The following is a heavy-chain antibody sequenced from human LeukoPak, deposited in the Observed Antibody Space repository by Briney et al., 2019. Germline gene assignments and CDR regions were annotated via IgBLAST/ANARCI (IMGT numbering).Heavy chain of an antibody. J-gene: IGHJ5*02. CDR3: ARDFYASGFYFWFDP. Sequence: PSETPSLTCSVSGGYTGSHYWSWIRQPAGKGLEWIGRISPSGTTHYNPSLGSRVTMSVDTSKNYFSLRLSSVTAADTAVYYCARDFYASGFYFWFDPWGQGILATVSS. D-gene: IGHD2/OR15-2a*01. CDR1: GGYTGSHY. V-gene: IGHV4-4*07. CDR2: ISPSGTT.